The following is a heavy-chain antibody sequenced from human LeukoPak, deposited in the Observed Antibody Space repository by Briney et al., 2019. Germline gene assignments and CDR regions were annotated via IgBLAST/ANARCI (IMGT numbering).Heavy chain of an antibody. CDR1: GFTFSSYA. CDR2: ISEGGVIT. Sequence: GGSLRLSCAASGFTFSSYALSWVRQAPGKGLEWISIISEGGVITHYADSVKGRFNISRDNSKNTLYLQMNSLRAEDTAVYYCATIRGALDIWGQGTMVTVSS. D-gene: IGHD3-10*01. J-gene: IGHJ3*02. V-gene: IGHV3-23*01. CDR3: ATIRGALDI.